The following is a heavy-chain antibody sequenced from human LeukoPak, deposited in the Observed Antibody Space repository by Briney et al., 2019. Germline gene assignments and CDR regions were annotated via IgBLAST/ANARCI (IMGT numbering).Heavy chain of an antibody. Sequence: PGGSLRLSCAASGFTFSSYWMSWARQTPGRGLEWVANIKQDGNEKYYVDSVKGRFTISRDNAKNSLYLQMNSLRTEDTAVYYCARDCSSASCYNPFDYWGQGTLVTVSS. CDR3: ARDCSSASCYNPFDY. CDR1: GFTFSSYW. J-gene: IGHJ4*02. V-gene: IGHV3-7*05. D-gene: IGHD2-2*02. CDR2: IKQDGNEK.